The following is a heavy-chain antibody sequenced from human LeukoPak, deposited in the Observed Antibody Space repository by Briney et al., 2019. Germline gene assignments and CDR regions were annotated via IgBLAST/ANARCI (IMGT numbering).Heavy chain of an antibody. V-gene: IGHV3-30*02. J-gene: IGHJ3*02. CDR1: GFTFSSYG. D-gene: IGHD2-2*01. Sequence: GGFLRLSCAASGFTFSSYGMHWVRQAPGKGLEWVAVIWYGGSNKYYADSVKGRFTISRDNSKNTLYLQMNSLRAEDTAVYYCAKDRSSSYYCSSTSCSPGDAFDIWGQGTTVTVSS. CDR2: IWYGGSNK. CDR3: AKDRSSSYYCSSTSCSPGDAFDI.